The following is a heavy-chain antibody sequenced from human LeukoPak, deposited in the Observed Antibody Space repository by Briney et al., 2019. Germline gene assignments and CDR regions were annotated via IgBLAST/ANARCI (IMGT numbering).Heavy chain of an antibody. CDR1: GFTFSDYY. V-gene: IGHV3-11*01. D-gene: IGHD6-6*01. CDR2: ISSSGSTI. CDR3: ASGTWYSSSQDY. J-gene: IGHJ4*02. Sequence: GGSLRPSCAASGFTFSDYYMSWIRQAPGKGLEWVSYISSSGSTIYYADSVKGRFTISRDNAKNSLYLQMNSLRAEDTAVYYCASGTWYSSSQDYWGQGTLVTVSS.